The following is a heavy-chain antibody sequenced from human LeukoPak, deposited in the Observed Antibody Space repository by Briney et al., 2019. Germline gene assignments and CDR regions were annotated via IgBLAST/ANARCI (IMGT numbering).Heavy chain of an antibody. CDR1: GHTVSSYQ. CDR3: ARGYYYDTSVEGY. J-gene: IGHJ4*02. V-gene: IGHV3-48*03. CDR2: ISSSGSVK. D-gene: IGHD3-22*01. Sequence: GGSLRLSCAAPGHTVSSYQMTWVRQAPGKGLEWVSYISSSGSVKFYADSVKGRFTISRDNAKNSLHLQMNSLRDEETAVYFCARGYYYDTSVEGYWGQGTLVTVSS.